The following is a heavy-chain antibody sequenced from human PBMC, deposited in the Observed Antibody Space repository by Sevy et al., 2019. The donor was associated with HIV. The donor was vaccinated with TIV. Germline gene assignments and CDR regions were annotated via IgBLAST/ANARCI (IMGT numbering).Heavy chain of an antibody. CDR2: ISWNSGSI. J-gene: IGHJ4*02. Sequence: GGSLRLSCAASGFTFDDYAMHWVRQAPGKGLEWVSGISWNSGSIGYADSVKGRFTISRDNAKNSLYLQMNSLRAEDTDFYYCAKPLYYYDSTYGFDHWGQGTLVTVSS. CDR1: GFTFDDYA. V-gene: IGHV3-9*01. CDR3: AKPLYYYDSTYGFDH. D-gene: IGHD3-22*01.